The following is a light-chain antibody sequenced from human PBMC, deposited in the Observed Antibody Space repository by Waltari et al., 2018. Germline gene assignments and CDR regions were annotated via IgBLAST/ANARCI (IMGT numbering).Light chain of an antibody. J-gene: IGLJ3*02. CDR1: VLANKY. V-gene: IGLV3-27*01. CDR3: YAAADNNLGV. CDR2: RDT. Sequence: SFELTQTSSLSVSPGQTVRITCSGDVLANKYARWFQQKPGQAPVLIISRDTERPSGIPARFSGSSSGTTVTLTIRGAQAEDEADYYCYAAADNNLGVFGGGTKVTVL.